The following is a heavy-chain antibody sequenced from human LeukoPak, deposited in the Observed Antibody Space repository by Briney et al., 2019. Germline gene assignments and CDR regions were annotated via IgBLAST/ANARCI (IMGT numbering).Heavy chain of an antibody. J-gene: IGHJ6*04. Sequence: GGSLRLSCAASGFTFRGYSVNWVRQPPRKGLEWVSSISSSGDYMYYADSVKGRFIISRDNAKNSLYLQMNSLRAEDTAVYYCARGGSGWPLDVWGKGTTVTVSS. CDR1: GFTFRGYS. CDR2: ISSSGDYM. V-gene: IGHV3-21*01. CDR3: ARGGSGWPLDV. D-gene: IGHD6-19*01.